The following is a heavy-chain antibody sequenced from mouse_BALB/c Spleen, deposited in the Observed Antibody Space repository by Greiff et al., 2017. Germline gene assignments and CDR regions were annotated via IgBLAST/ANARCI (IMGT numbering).Heavy chain of an antibody. CDR2: ISSGSSTI. D-gene: IGHD2-9*01. J-gene: IGHJ2*01. Sequence: EVKVVESGGGLVQPGGSRKLSCAASGFTFSSFGMHWVRQAPEKGLEWVAYISSGSSTIYYADTVKGRFTISRDNPKNTLFLQMTSLRSEDTAMYYCARKSYYGYDYWGQGTTLTVSS. CDR1: GFTFSSFG. CDR3: ARKSYYGYDY. V-gene: IGHV5-17*02.